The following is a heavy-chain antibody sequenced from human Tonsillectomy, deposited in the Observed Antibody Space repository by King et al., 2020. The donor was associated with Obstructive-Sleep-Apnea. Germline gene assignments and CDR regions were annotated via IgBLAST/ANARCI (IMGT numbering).Heavy chain of an antibody. CDR1: GGSITSIGYY. CDR3: ARDLRVPTRFSSGDPYYYYGLDV. D-gene: IGHD1-26*01. CDR2: IYYNGST. V-gene: IGHV4-31*03. J-gene: IGHJ6*02. Sequence: VQLQESGPGLVKPSQTLSLTCTVSGGSITSIGYYWNWIRQHPGKGLEWIGYIYYNGSTNYNPSLKSRGIISIDTSKSQFSLKLRSVTAADTAVYYCARDLRVPTRFSSGDPYYYYGLDVWGQGTTVTVSS.